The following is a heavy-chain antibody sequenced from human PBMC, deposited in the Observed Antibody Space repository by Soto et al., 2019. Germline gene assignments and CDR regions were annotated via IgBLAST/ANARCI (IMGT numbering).Heavy chain of an antibody. Sequence: GGSLRLSCAASGFTFSSYGIHWVRQAPGKGLGWVAVIWYDGSNKYYADSVKGRFTISRGNSKNTLYLQMNSLRAEDTAVYYCARNYRRNYYYCMDVWGQGTTVTVSS. V-gene: IGHV3-33*01. CDR1: GFTFSSYG. CDR2: IWYDGSNK. D-gene: IGHD4-4*01. CDR3: ARNYRRNYYYCMDV. J-gene: IGHJ6*02.